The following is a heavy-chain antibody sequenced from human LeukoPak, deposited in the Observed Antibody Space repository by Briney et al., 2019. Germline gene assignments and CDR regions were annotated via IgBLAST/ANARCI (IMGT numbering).Heavy chain of an antibody. CDR3: ARHDPRGKAARLGYFDY. D-gene: IGHD6-6*01. J-gene: IGHJ4*02. V-gene: IGHV4-59*08. Sequence: SETLSLTCTVSGGSISGYCWTWIRQPPGKGLEWIGYIYYSGSTNYNPSLKSRVTMSVDTSKNQFSLKLSSVTAADTAVYYCARHDPRGKAARLGYFDYWGQGTLVTVSS. CDR1: GGSISGYC. CDR2: IYYSGST.